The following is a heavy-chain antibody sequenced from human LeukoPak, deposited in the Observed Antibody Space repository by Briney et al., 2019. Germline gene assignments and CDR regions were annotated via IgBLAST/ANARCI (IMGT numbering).Heavy chain of an antibody. D-gene: IGHD3-16*01. J-gene: IGHJ4*02. CDR1: GFTFSNYW. Sequence: GGSLRLSCAASGFTFSNYWMSWVRQAPGKGLEWVSVIGGSSTYYADSVKGRFTISRDNSKNTLYLQMSSLRAEDTAVYYCAKGGGRLYKHFDYWGQGALVTVSS. V-gene: IGHV3-23*01. CDR3: AKGGGRLYKHFDY. CDR2: IGGSST.